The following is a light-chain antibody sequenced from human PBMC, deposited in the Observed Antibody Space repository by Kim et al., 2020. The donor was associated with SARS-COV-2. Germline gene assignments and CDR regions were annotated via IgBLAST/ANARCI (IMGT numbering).Light chain of an antibody. CDR3: QSADSSGTFVV. J-gene: IGLJ2*01. CDR2: KDS. Sequence: PGQTARSTCSGDALPKQYAYWYQQKPGQAPVLVIYKDSERPSGIPERFSGSSSGTTVTLTISGVQAEDEADYYCQSADSSGTFVVFGGGTQLTVL. V-gene: IGLV3-25*03. CDR1: ALPKQY.